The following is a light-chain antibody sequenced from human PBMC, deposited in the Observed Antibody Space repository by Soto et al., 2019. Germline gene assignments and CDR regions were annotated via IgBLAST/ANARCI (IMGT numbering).Light chain of an antibody. CDR3: CSDAGRAL. CDR2: DVN. Sequence: QSALTQPRSVSGSPGQSVTISCTGTSSDVGGYDYVSWYQQHPGKAPRLLIYDVNERPSGVPDRFSGSKSGNTASLTISGLQTEDEADYYCCSDAGRALFGGGTKLTVL. CDR1: SSDVGGYDY. J-gene: IGLJ2*01. V-gene: IGLV2-11*01.